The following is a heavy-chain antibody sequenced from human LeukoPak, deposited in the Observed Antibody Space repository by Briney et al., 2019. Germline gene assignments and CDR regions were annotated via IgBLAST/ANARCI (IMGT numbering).Heavy chain of an antibody. Sequence: GGSLRLSCAASGFTFSSYWMHWVRQGPGNGLVWVSRINSDGSSTSDADSVKGRFTISRDNAKNTLYLQMNSLRAKDTAVYYCTGSFRYGDYRYWGQGTLVTVSS. CDR3: TGSFRYGDYRY. CDR1: GFTFSSYW. D-gene: IGHD4-17*01. CDR2: INSDGSST. J-gene: IGHJ4*02. V-gene: IGHV3-74*01.